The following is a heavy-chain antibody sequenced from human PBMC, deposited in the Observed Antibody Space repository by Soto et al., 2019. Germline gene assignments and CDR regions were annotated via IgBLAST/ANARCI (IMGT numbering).Heavy chain of an antibody. CDR3: ASSYVGADYYYYMDV. D-gene: IGHD3-16*01. CDR1: GYTFTRSD. Sequence: ASGKVSCKAPGYTFTRSDIKWGRQATGQGLEWMGWMNPNSGNTGYAQKFQGRVTMTRNTSISTAYMELSSLRSEDTAVYYCASSYVGADYYYYMDVWGKGTTVTVSS. J-gene: IGHJ6*03. CDR2: MNPNSGNT. V-gene: IGHV1-8*01.